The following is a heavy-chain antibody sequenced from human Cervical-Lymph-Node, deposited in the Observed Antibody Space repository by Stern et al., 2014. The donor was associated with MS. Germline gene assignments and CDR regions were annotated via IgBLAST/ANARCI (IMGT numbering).Heavy chain of an antibody. CDR3: ARDIRNSQYFYHCMDV. V-gene: IGHV1-3*01. CDR1: GYFFTNFA. Sequence: VQLVQSGAEVKKPGASVKVSCKASGYFFTNFAIHWVRQAPGQRLEWMGWVNAGSGYTKYSQQFQDRFTISRDTSATTAYMELSFLSPEDTATYYCARDIRNSQYFYHCMDVWGQGTTVTVSS. CDR2: VNAGSGYT. J-gene: IGHJ6*02. D-gene: IGHD1-7*01.